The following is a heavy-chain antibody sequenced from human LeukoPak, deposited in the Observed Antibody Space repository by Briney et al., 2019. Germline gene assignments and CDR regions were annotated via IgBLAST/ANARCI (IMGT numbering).Heavy chain of an antibody. Sequence: SETLSLTCTVSGGSISSGSYYWGWVRQPPGKGLEWTGHIHYSGRTYYNPSLRRRVTISVDTSKNQFSLKLSSVTAADPAVYYCASIQNYYDSSGYYSIYMDVWGKGTTVTVSS. CDR1: GGSISSGSYY. J-gene: IGHJ6*03. D-gene: IGHD3-22*01. CDR2: IHYSGRT. CDR3: ASIQNYYDSSGYYSIYMDV. V-gene: IGHV4-39*01.